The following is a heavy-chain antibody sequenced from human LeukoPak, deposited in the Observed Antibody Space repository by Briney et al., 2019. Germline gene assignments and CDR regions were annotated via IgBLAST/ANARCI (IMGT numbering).Heavy chain of an antibody. D-gene: IGHD6-13*01. J-gene: IGHJ4*02. Sequence: SETLSLTCTVSGGSISSYYWSWIRQPPGKGLEWIGSIYYDGSSHYNPSLKSRLAISVDTSKSQFSLKLSSVTAADTAVYYCARVESSTWYPEYLDYWGQGTLVIVSS. CDR3: ARVESSTWYPEYLDY. V-gene: IGHV4-59*05. CDR1: GGSISSYY. CDR2: IYYDGSS.